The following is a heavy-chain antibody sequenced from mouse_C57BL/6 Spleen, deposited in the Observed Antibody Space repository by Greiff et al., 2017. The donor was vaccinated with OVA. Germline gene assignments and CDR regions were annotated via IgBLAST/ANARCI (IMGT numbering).Heavy chain of an antibody. CDR2: FYPGSGSI. CDR1: GYTFTEYT. D-gene: IGHD1-1*01. Sequence: VQRVESGAELVKPGASVKLSCKASGYTFTEYTIHWVKQRSGQGLEWIGWFYPGSGSIKYNEKFKDKATLTADKSSSTVYMELSRLTSEDSAVYFCARHVSITTVVADWYFDVWSTGTTVTVSS. J-gene: IGHJ1*03. V-gene: IGHV1-62-2*01. CDR3: ARHVSITTVVADWYFDV.